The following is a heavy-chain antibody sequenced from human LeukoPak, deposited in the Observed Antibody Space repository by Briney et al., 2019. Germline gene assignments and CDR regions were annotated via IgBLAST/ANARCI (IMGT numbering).Heavy chain of an antibody. CDR1: GGTFSSYA. V-gene: IGHV1-69*05. J-gene: IGHJ4*02. CDR2: IIPIFGTA. CDR3: ARERYPTYYYDSSGYYGRYFDY. Sequence: GASVKVSCKASGGTFSSYAISWVRQAPGQGLEWMGRIIPIFGTANYAQKFQGRVTITTDESTSTAYMELSGLRSEDTAVYYCARERYPTYYYDSSGYYGRYFDYWGQGTLVTVSS. D-gene: IGHD3-22*01.